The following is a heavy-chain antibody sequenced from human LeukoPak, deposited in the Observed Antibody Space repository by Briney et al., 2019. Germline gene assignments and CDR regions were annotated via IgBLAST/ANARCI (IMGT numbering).Heavy chain of an antibody. CDR3: ARVPHGETIFGVVLYWFDP. V-gene: IGHV4-38-2*02. Sequence: SETLSLTCTVSHYSISSGYYWGWIRQPPEKGLEGIGSIYHSGSTFYNPTLKSRVTISVDTSKNQFSLKLNSVTAADTAVYYCARVPHGETIFGVVLYWFDPWGQGTLVTVFS. CDR2: IYHSGST. J-gene: IGHJ5*02. D-gene: IGHD3-3*01. CDR1: HYSISSGYY.